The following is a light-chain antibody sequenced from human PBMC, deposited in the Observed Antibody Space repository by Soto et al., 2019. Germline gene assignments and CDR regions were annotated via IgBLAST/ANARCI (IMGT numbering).Light chain of an antibody. Sequence: EIVLTQSPGTLSLSPGERATLSCRANQDISSSYLAWYQQKLGQAPRLLIYGASSRATGIPDRFSGSGSGTDFTLTISRLEPEDFAVYYCQQYGASPPWTFGQGTKVEIK. J-gene: IGKJ1*01. CDR2: GAS. V-gene: IGKV3-20*01. CDR3: QQYGASPPWT. CDR1: QDISSSY.